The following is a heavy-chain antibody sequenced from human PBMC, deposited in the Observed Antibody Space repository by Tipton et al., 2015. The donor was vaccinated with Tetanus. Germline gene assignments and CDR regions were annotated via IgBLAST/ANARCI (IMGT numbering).Heavy chain of an antibody. D-gene: IGHD5-24*01. CDR2: IYSSENS. Sequence: TLSLTCSVSGGFITGYFWSWIRQPAGKGLEWIGNIYSSENSKYNPSLKSRATMSVDTSKNQFSLRLSSVTAADTAVYYCARHPQTSNNLDYWGQGTLVTVSS. CDR1: GGFITGYF. J-gene: IGHJ4*02. V-gene: IGHV4-4*07. CDR3: ARHPQTSNNLDY.